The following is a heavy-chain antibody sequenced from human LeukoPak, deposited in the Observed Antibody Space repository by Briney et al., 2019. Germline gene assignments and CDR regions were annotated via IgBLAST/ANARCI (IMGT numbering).Heavy chain of an antibody. V-gene: IGHV3-30*02. CDR3: AKVSGTSLSYYYYYYYMDV. CDR2: IRYDGSNK. J-gene: IGHJ6*03. CDR1: AFTFSSYG. Sequence: GGSLRLSCAASAFTFSSYGMHWVRQAPGKGLEWVAFIRYDGSNKYYADSVKGRFTISRDNSKNTLYLQMNSLRAEDTAVYYCAKVSGTSLSYYYYYYYMDVWGKGTTVTVSS. D-gene: IGHD1-26*01.